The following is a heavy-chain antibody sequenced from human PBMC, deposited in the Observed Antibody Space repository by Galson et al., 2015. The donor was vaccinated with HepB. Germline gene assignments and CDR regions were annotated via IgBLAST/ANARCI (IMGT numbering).Heavy chain of an antibody. J-gene: IGHJ4*02. CDR1: GFSVYSNY. D-gene: IGHD7-27*01. CDR2: IYSSSSST. Sequence: SLRLSCAASGFSVYSNYMNWVRQAPGKGLEWVSLIYSSSSSTNYADFVRGRLTISRDTSKNTVYLQMSRLRADDTAIYYCAQLGTGYWGRGTLVTVSS. CDR3: AQLGTGY. V-gene: IGHV3-53*01.